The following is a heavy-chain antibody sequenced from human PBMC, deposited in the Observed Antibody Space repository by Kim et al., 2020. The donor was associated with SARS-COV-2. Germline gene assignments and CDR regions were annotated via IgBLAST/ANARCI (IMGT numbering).Heavy chain of an antibody. CDR1: GGSISSGDYY. J-gene: IGHJ3*02. V-gene: IGHV4-30-4*01. CDR3: ARDRYDHDAFDI. D-gene: IGHD2-2*01. Sequence: SETLSLTCTVSGGSISSGDYYWSWIRQPPGKGLEWIGYIYYSGSTHYNPSLKSLVTISVDTSKNQFSLKLSSVTAADTAVYYCARDRYDHDAFDIWGQGTMGTVSS. CDR2: IYYSGST.